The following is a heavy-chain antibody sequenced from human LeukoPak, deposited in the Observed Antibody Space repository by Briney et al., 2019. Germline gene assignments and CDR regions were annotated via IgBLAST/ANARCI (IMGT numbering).Heavy chain of an antibody. J-gene: IGHJ4*02. D-gene: IGHD5-18*01. CDR2: INPSGGST. CDR3: ARDYIVLRIVNNTAMGY. Sequence: ASVKVSCKASGYTFTSYYMHWVRQAPGQGLEWMGIINPSGGSTSYAQKFQGRVTMTRDTSTSTVYMELSSLRSEDTAVYYCARDYIVLRIVNNTAMGYWGQGTLVTVSS. CDR1: GYTFTSYY. V-gene: IGHV1-46*01.